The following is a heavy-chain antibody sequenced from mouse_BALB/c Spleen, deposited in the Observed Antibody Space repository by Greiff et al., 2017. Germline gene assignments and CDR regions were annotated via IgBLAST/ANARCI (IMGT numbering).Heavy chain of an antibody. CDR2: ISYSGST. CDR3: ARTDYYGSSYFDY. D-gene: IGHD1-1*01. V-gene: IGHV3-8*02. CDR1: GDSITSGY. J-gene: IGHJ2*01. Sequence: DVKLQESGPSLVKPSQTLSLTCSVTGDSITSGYWNWIRKFPGNKLEYMGYISYSGSTYYNPSLKSRISITRDTSKNQYYLQLNSVTTEDTATYYCARTDYYGSSYFDYWGQGTTLTVSS.